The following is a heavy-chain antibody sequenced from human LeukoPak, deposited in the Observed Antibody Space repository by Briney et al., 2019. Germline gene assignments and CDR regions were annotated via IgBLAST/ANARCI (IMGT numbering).Heavy chain of an antibody. D-gene: IGHD3-9*01. CDR2: TKSKTAGGTI. Sequence: GGSLRLSCAASGFSFNSAWMNWVRQAPGKGLEWVGRTKSKTAGGTIDYAAPVKGRFTISRDDSKNTLYLQMNSLKIEDTAVYYCSRARDPGFYPDYWGRGTLVTVSS. CDR1: GFSFNSAW. V-gene: IGHV3-15*01. J-gene: IGHJ4*02. CDR3: SRARDPGFYPDY.